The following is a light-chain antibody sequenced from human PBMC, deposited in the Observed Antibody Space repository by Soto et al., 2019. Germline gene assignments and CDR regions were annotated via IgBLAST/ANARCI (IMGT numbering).Light chain of an antibody. J-gene: IGLJ2*01. V-gene: IGLV4-69*01. Sequence: QLVLTQSPSASASLGASVKLTCTLSSGHSSYVIEWHQQQPEQGPPYLMTLDSDGSHTKGGAIPDRFSGSSSGAERDLTISSVQYEDEDDYYCQTRGIGINVVFGGGTKLTVL. CDR3: QTRGIGINVV. CDR1: SGHSSYV. CDR2: LDSDGSH.